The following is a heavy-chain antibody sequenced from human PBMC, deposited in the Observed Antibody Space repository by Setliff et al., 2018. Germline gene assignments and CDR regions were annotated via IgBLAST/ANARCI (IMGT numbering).Heavy chain of an antibody. V-gene: IGHV4-39*07. J-gene: IGHJ4*02. Sequence: PSETLSLTCTVSGASVSGNSYYWGWIRPPPGKGLEWIASTYYSGNTYYNPSLKSRVTISVDTSKNQFSLKLTSVTAADTAVYYCARAPRYFDPTGSYFDFWGQGTLVTVSS. CDR1: GASVSGNSYY. D-gene: IGHD3-22*01. CDR3: ARAPRYFDPTGSYFDF. CDR2: TYYSGNT.